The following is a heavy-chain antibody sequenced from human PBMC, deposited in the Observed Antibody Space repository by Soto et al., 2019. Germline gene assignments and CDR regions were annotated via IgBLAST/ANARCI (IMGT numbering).Heavy chain of an antibody. CDR1: GYSFTSYW. V-gene: IGHV5-10-1*01. Sequence: GESLKISCKGSGYSFTSYWISWVRQMPGKGLEWMGRIDPSDSYTNYSPSFQGHVTISADKSTSTAYLQWSSLKASDTAMYYCASTSSSHRYYYYGMDVWGQGTTVTVS. D-gene: IGHD6-6*01. CDR2: IDPSDSYT. J-gene: IGHJ6*02. CDR3: ASTSSSHRYYYYGMDV.